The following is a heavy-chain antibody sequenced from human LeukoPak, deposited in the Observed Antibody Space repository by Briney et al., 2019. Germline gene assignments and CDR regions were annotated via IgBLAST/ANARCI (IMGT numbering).Heavy chain of an antibody. Sequence: NPSQTLSLTCTVSGGSISSGSYYWSWIRQPPGKGLGWIGYIYYSGSTNYNPSLRSRVTISVDTSNNRFSLKLSSVTAADTAVYYCARSTRSWFDPWGQGTLVTVSS. CDR1: GGSISSGSYY. CDR2: IYYSGST. D-gene: IGHD3-10*01. J-gene: IGHJ5*02. V-gene: IGHV4-61*01. CDR3: ARSTRSWFDP.